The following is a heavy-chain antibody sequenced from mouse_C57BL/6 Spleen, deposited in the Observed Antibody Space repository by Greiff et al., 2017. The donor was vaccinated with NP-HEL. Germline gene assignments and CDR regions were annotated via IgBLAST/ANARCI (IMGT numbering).Heavy chain of an antibody. CDR2: FHPYNDDT. V-gene: IGHV1-47*01. CDR1: GYTFTTYP. J-gene: IGHJ1*03. CDR3: ARCFYYYGSSYWYFDV. Sequence: VQLQQSGAELVKPGASVKMSCKASGYTFTTYPIEWMKQNHGKSLEWIGNFHPYNDDTKYNEKFKGKATLTVEKSSSTVYLELSRLTSDDSAVYYCARCFYYYGSSYWYFDVWGTGTTVTVSS. D-gene: IGHD1-1*01.